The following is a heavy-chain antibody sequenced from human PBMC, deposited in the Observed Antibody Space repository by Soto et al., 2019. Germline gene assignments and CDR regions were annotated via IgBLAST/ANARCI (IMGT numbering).Heavy chain of an antibody. J-gene: IGHJ3*02. V-gene: IGHV1-69*10. Sequence: ASVKVSCKASGGTFSSYSISWVRQAPGQGLEWMGGIIPILGIANYAQKFQGRVTITADKSTSTAYMELSSLRSEDTAVYYCARESIDYGKGAFDIWGQGTMVTVSS. CDR3: ARESIDYGKGAFDI. CDR1: GGTFSSYS. CDR2: IIPILGIA. D-gene: IGHD4-17*01.